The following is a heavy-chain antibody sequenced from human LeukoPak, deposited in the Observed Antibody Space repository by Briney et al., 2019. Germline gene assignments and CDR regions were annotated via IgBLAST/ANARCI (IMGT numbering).Heavy chain of an antibody. CDR1: GFTFSSYE. V-gene: IGHV3-48*03. CDR2: ISSSGNTI. CDR3: VRVMGYCSDGSCYPRGVGYYYMDV. D-gene: IGHD2-15*01. Sequence: QTGGSLRLSCAASGFTFSSYEMNWVRQAPGKGLEWVSYISSSGNTISYADSVKGRFTISRDNAKNSLYLQMNSLRAEDTALYYCVRVMGYCSDGSCYPRGVGYYYMDVWGKGTTVTIS. J-gene: IGHJ6*03.